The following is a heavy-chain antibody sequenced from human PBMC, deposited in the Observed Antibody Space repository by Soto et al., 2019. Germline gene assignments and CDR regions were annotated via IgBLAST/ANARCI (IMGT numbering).Heavy chain of an antibody. CDR2: IRSSSEHI. J-gene: IGHJ6*02. CDR3: ARLYGNYAMDV. Sequence: EVQLVESGGGLVKPGGSLRLSCAASGFTFSSYSMNWVRQAPGKGLEWVSSIRSSSEHIYHTDSVKGRFTISRDNAENSLYLQMNSLRAEDTAVYYCARLYGNYAMDVWGQGTTVTVSS. CDR1: GFTFSSYS. D-gene: IGHD2-8*01. V-gene: IGHV3-21*01.